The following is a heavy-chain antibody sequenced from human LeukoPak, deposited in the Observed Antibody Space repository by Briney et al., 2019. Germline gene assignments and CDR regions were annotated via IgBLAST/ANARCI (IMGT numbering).Heavy chain of an antibody. J-gene: IGHJ4*02. CDR2: INHSGST. D-gene: IGHD3-9*01. V-gene: IGHV4-34*01. Sequence: SETLSPTCAVYGGSFSGYYWSWIRQPPGKGLEWIGEINHSGSTNYNPSLKSRVTISVDTSKNQFSLKLSSVTAADTAVYYCARVGGLRYFDWLNFDYWGQGTLVTVSS. CDR1: GGSFSGYY. CDR3: ARVGGLRYFDWLNFDY.